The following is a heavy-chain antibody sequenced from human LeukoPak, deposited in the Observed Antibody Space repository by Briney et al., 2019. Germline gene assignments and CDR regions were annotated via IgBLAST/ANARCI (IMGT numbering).Heavy chain of an antibody. V-gene: IGHV3-11*04. CDR1: GFTFSDYY. CDR2: ISSSGSTI. D-gene: IGHD3-10*01. Sequence: GGSLRLSCAASGFTFSDYYVSWIRQAPGKGLEWVSYISSSGSTIYYADSVKGRFTISRDSAKNSLYLQMNSLRAEDTAVYYCARDRNGVLLWFGELLNYWGQGTLVTVSS. CDR3: ARDRNGVLLWFGELLNY. J-gene: IGHJ4*02.